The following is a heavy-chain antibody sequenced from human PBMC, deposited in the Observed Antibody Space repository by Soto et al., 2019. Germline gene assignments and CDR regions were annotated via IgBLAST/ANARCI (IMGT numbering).Heavy chain of an antibody. CDR1: GDSVSSSNW. CDR3: ARMTTLFYFDY. CDR2: IFDGEAT. V-gene: IGHV4-4*02. J-gene: IGHJ4*02. Sequence: QVQLQESGPGLVKPSGTLSLTCAVSGDSVSSSNWWSWVRQPPGKGLEWIGEIFDGEATNYNPSLKGRVSLSVDKSKNQFSLKLTSVTAADTAVYYCARMTTLFYFDYWGQRTLVTVSS. D-gene: IGHD4-4*01.